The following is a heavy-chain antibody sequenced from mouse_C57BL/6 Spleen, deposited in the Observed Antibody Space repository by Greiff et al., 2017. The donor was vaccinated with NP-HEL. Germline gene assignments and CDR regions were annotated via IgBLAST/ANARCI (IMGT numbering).Heavy chain of an antibody. CDR1: GFTFSSYG. J-gene: IGHJ3*01. Sequence: EVKLMESGGDLVKPGGSLKLSCAASGFTFSSYGMSWVRQTPDQRLEWVATISSGGSYTYYPDSVKGRFTISRDNAKNTLYLQMSSLKSEDTAMYYCARLDGAYWGQGTLVTVSA. CDR3: ARLDGAY. V-gene: IGHV5-6*01. CDR2: ISSGGSYT.